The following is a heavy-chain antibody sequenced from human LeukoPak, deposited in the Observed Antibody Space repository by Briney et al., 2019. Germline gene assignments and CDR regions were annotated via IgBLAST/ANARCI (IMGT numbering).Heavy chain of an antibody. CDR1: GYTCTDNH. V-gene: IGHV1-2*02. D-gene: IGHD7-27*01. CDR2: INPNSGGT. CDR3: ARELGRNAFDI. Sequence: ASVKVSCKASGYTCTDNHMYWIRQAPGQGPECMGWINPNSGGTNYAQKFQGRITMTRDTSISTAYMELSRLTSDDTAIYFCARELGRNAFDIWGQGTMVTVSP. J-gene: IGHJ3*02.